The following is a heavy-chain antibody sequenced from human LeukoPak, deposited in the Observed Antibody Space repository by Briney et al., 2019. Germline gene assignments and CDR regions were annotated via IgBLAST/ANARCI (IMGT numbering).Heavy chain of an antibody. CDR3: ARTLGGPRGWFDP. V-gene: IGHV3-11*04. J-gene: IGHJ5*02. CDR1: GFTFTDSF. D-gene: IGHD1-26*01. CDR2: ISSGGRTI. Sequence: GGSLRLSCAASGFTFTDSFMTWIRQAPGKGLEWVSSISSGGRTIYYADFVKGRFTISRDNAKSSLDLQMNNLRVEDTALYYCARTLGGPRGWFDPWGQGTLVTVSS.